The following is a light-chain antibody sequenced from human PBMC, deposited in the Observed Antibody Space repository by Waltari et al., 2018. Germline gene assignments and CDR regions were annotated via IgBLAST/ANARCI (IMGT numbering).Light chain of an antibody. J-gene: IGKJ2*01. CDR2: WAS. Sequence: DVVMTQSPDSLALSLGERSTINCKSSQNLFKGPNNKNYFGWYQQKPGQPPKLLIYWASTREAGVPDRFSGSGSGIDFTLTISSLQAEDVAVYYCQQYYSTPPTFGQGTKLEIK. CDR1: QNLFKGPNNKNY. CDR3: QQYYSTPPT. V-gene: IGKV4-1*01.